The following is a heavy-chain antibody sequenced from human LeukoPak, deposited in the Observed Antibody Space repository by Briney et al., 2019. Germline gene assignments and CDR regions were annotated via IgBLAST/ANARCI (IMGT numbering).Heavy chain of an antibody. D-gene: IGHD6-19*01. CDR3: ARERTAGSDAFDI. J-gene: IGHJ3*02. CDR1: GFTFSSYS. V-gene: IGHV3-21*01. CDR2: ISSSSSYI. Sequence: GGSLRLSCAASGFTFSSYSMNWVRQAPGKGLEWVSSISSSSSYIYYAGSVKGRFTISRDNAKNSLYLQMNSLRAEDTAVYYCARERTAGSDAFDIWGQGTMVTVSS.